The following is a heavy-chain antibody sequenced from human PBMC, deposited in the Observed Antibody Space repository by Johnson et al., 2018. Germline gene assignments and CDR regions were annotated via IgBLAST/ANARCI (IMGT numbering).Heavy chain of an antibody. D-gene: IGHD5-18*01. CDR1: GFTFSNCA. CDR2: ITGGGGIT. J-gene: IGHJ3*02. CDR3: AKGWGNCFGYRDAFEI. Sequence: EVQLVESGGGLVQPGGSLRLSCAASGFTFSNCAMSWVRQAPGKGPEWVSTITGGGGITYYADSVKGRFTISRDNSNNTLFLQMNSLRAEDTAVYSCAKGWGNCFGYRDAFEIWGQGTMVTVSS. V-gene: IGHV3-23*04.